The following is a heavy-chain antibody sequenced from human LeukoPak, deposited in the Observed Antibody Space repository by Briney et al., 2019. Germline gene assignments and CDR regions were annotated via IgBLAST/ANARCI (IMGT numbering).Heavy chain of an antibody. Sequence: ASVKVSCKSSGYTFTSYYMHWVRQPPGQGLEWMAIINPSGGSTTYVQKFQGRVNMTRDTSTSTVYMELSSLRSEDTAVYYCARASAGATIFGVADDAFDIWGQGTMVTVSS. J-gene: IGHJ3*02. CDR3: ARASAGATIFGVADDAFDI. D-gene: IGHD3-3*01. CDR2: INPSGGST. CDR1: GYTFTSYY. V-gene: IGHV1-46*01.